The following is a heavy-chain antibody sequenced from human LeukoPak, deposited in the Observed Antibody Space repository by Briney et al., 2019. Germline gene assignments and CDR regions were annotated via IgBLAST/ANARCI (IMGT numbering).Heavy chain of an antibody. Sequence: GGSLRLSCAASGFTFSSYAMSWVRQAPGKGLEWVSAISGSGGSTYYADSVKGRFTISRDNSKNTLYLQMNSLRAEDTAVYYCAKEGLLWFGELPYSDYWGQGTLVTVSS. J-gene: IGHJ4*02. D-gene: IGHD3-10*01. CDR2: ISGSGGST. V-gene: IGHV3-23*01. CDR1: GFTFSSYA. CDR3: AKEGLLWFGELPYSDY.